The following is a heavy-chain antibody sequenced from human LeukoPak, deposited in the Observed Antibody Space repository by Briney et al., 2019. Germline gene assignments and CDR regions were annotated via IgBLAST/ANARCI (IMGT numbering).Heavy chain of an antibody. Sequence: LRASVKVSCKASGYTFTGYYMHWVRQAPGQGLEWMGRINPNSGGTNFAQKFQGRVTTTRDTSISTAYMELSRLRSDDTAVYYCAREHSGSLIHIDYWGQGTLVTVSS. CDR2: INPNSGGT. J-gene: IGHJ4*02. CDR1: GYTFTGYY. V-gene: IGHV1-2*06. CDR3: AREHSGSLIHIDY. D-gene: IGHD1-26*01.